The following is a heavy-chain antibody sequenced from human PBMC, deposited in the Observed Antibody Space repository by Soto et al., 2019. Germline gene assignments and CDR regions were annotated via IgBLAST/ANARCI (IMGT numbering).Heavy chain of an antibody. J-gene: IGHJ4*02. V-gene: IGHV1-18*01. Sequence: HVQLVQSGAEVKKPGASVKVSCKASGYIFTNYGISWVRQAPGQGLEWMGWINAYNGNTNYAQNLQGRVTMSTETSTGTAYMELRSLRFDDTAVYYCARGGPYDFWSGYYDYWGQGTLVTVSS. D-gene: IGHD3-3*01. CDR1: GYIFTNYG. CDR3: ARGGPYDFWSGYYDY. CDR2: INAYNGNT.